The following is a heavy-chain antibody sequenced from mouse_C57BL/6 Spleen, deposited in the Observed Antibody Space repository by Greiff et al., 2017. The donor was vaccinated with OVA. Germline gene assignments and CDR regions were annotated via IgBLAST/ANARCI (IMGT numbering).Heavy chain of an antibody. Sequence: VQLQQSGPELVKPGASVKISCKASGYAFSSSWMNWVKQRPGKGLEWIGRIYPGDGDTNYNGKFKGKATLTADKSSNTAYMQLSSLTSEDSAVYFCARSSTMVTDYFDYWGQGTTLTVSS. CDR3: ARSSTMVTDYFDY. D-gene: IGHD2-2*01. J-gene: IGHJ2*01. CDR2: IYPGDGDT. CDR1: GYAFSSSW. V-gene: IGHV1-82*01.